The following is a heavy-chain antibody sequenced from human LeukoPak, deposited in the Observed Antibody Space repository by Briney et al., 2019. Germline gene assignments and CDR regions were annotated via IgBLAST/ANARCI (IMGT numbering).Heavy chain of an antibody. CDR3: ARGDFKQYSSGWHFRWFDP. J-gene: IGHJ5*02. D-gene: IGHD6-19*01. V-gene: IGHV1-8*03. Sequence: GASVKVSCKASGYTFTSYGISWVRQATGQGLEWMGWMNPNSGNTGYAQKFQGRVTITRNTSISTAYMELSSLRSEDTAVYYCARGDFKQYSSGWHFRWFDPWGQGTLVTVSS. CDR1: GYTFTSYG. CDR2: MNPNSGNT.